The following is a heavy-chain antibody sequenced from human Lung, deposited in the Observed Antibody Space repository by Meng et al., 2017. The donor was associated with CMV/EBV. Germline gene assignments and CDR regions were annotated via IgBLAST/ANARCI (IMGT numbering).Heavy chain of an antibody. J-gene: IGHJ2*01. D-gene: IGHD3-10*01. CDR1: GASVRGPY. CDR3: ARVPYASGNYFQGPPRYFDL. CDR2: TYFVGDT. V-gene: IGHV4-59*02. Sequence: SXTXSLXXTVSGASVRGPYWAWIRQSPLKGLEWLGSTYFVGDTKYNPSLKSRVTISLDTSQDLVSLTLASVTSADTAIYYCARVPYASGNYFQGPPRYFDLWXRGTLVTVSS.